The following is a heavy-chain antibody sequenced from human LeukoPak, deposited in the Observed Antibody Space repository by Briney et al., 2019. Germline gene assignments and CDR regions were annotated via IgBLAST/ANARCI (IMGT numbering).Heavy chain of an antibody. CDR3: ARVTHYYYYYMDV. V-gene: IGHV4-61*05. D-gene: IGHD2-21*02. CDR2: TSYSGST. Sequence: PSETLSLTCTFSADSINFINKYYWSWIRQSPGKGLEWIGYTSYSGSTNYNPSLESRVTISVDTSNNRFSLKMTSVTAADTAVYYCARVTHYYYYYMDVWGKGTTVTVSS. J-gene: IGHJ6*03. CDR1: ADSINFINKYY.